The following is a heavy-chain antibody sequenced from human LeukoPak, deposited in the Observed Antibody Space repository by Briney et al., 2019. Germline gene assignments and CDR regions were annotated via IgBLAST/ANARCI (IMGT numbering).Heavy chain of an antibody. D-gene: IGHD3-22*01. Sequence: GSSVKVSCKASGGTFSSYAISWVRQAPGQGLEWMGGIIPIFGTANYAQKFQGRVTITADESTSTAYMELSSLRSEDTAVCYCAREVSEYYYDSSGYYSTSQFDYWGQGTLVTVSS. CDR2: IIPIFGTA. J-gene: IGHJ4*02. V-gene: IGHV1-69*01. CDR3: AREVSEYYYDSSGYYSTSQFDY. CDR1: GGTFSSYA.